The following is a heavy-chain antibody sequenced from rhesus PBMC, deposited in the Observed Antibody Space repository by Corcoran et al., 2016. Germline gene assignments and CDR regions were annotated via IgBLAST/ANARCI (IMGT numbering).Heavy chain of an antibody. CDR2: IYGGSGST. D-gene: IGHD6-43*01. CDR1: GGSISSYW. CDR3: ARVPGGIAAAKYYFDY. V-gene: IGHV4-147*01. J-gene: IGHJ4*01. Sequence: QMQLQESGPGVVKPSANLSLTCAVSGGSISSYWWGWIRPPAGKGLEWIGQIYGGSGSTSYNPSLKSRVTISSDTSKNQFSLKLSSVTAADTAVYYCARVPGGIAAAKYYFDYWGQGVLVTVSS.